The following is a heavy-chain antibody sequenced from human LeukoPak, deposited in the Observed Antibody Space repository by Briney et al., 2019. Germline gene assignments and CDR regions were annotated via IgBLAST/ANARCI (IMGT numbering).Heavy chain of an antibody. J-gene: IGHJ4*02. Sequence: PGGSLRLSCAASGFTFDDYAMHWVRQAPGKGLEWVSGISWNSGSIGYADSVKGRFTISRDNSNNTLFLQMNSLRAEDASTYYCASATFSNWFYFDQWGQGTLVTVSS. CDR3: ASATFSNWFYFDQ. CDR1: GFTFDDYA. D-gene: IGHD6-13*01. CDR2: ISWNSGSI. V-gene: IGHV3-9*01.